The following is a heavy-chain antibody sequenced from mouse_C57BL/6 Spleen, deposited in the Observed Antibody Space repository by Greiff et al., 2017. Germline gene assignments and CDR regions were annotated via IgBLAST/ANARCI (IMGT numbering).Heavy chain of an antibody. J-gene: IGHJ2*01. Sequence: QVQLQQSGAELVKPGASVKMSCKASGYTFTTYPIEWMKQNHGKSLEWIGNFHPYNDDTYYNEKFKGKATLTADKSSSTAYMELRSLTSEDSAVYFCARGPDYWGQGTTLTVSS. CDR3: ARGPDY. V-gene: IGHV1-47*01. CDR2: FHPYNDDT. CDR1: GYTFTTYP.